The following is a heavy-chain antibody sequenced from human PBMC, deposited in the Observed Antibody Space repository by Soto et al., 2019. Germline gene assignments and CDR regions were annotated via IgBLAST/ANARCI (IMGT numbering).Heavy chain of an antibody. CDR3: ARDLGSAAFDS. D-gene: IGHD1-26*01. CDR1: GCSISSYY. V-gene: IGHV4-59*01. J-gene: IGHJ3*02. Sequence: SETLSLTCTVSGCSISSYYWSWIRQPPGKGLEYIGYIYYSGSTNYNPSLKSRVTISVDTSKNQFSLKLSSVTAADTAVDYCARDLGSAAFDSWGQGTMVTFSS. CDR2: IYYSGST.